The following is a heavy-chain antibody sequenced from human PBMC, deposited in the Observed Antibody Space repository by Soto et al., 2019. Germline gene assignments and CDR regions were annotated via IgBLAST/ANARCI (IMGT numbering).Heavy chain of an antibody. CDR1: GFTVNDYF. Sequence: EVPLVASGGGLVQPGGSLRLSCAASGFTVNDYFIDWVRRAPGKGLEWVGRTRKEVRGYTTDYAASVTGRFIISRYHANNSLSLQMNCLNTEHTAVYYCVLDNGWTYDSWCQGTLVTVSS. J-gene: IGHJ5*01. D-gene: IGHD2-8*01. CDR3: VLDNGWTYDS. CDR2: TRKEVRGYTT. V-gene: IGHV3-72*01.